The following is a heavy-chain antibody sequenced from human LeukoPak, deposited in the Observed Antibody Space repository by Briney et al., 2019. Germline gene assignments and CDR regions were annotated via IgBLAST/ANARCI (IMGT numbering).Heavy chain of an antibody. Sequence: GGSLRLSCATSGFNFDRYTIHWVRQAPGKGLEWVSLAGWAGGTTFYSDSVRGRFTISRDSGRKSVYLQMNSLTTDDTAFYFCAKELDTMFFDYWGQGALVTVSS. CDR2: AGWAGGTT. CDR3: AKELDTMFFDY. V-gene: IGHV3-43*01. D-gene: IGHD3-10*02. CDR1: GFNFDRYT. J-gene: IGHJ4*02.